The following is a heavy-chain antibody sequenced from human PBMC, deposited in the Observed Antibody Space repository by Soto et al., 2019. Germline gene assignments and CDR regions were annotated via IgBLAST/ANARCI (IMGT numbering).Heavy chain of an antibody. J-gene: IGHJ4*02. CDR3: AKPDAYYDFWSGYPFNGYYFDY. D-gene: IGHD3-3*01. V-gene: IGHV3-23*01. Sequence: EVQLLESGGGVVQPGGSLRLSCAASGFTFSSYAMSWVRQAPGKGLEWVSAISGSGGSTYYADSVKGRFTISRDNSKNTLYLQMNSLRAEDTAVYYCAKPDAYYDFWSGYPFNGYYFDYWGQGTLVTVSS. CDR2: ISGSGGST. CDR1: GFTFSSYA.